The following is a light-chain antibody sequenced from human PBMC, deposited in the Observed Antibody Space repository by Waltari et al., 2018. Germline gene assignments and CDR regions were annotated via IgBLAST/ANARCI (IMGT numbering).Light chain of an antibody. CDR1: STTLTNY. J-gene: IGLJ3*02. V-gene: IGLV1-47*01. Sequence: QSVVTQPPSASGTPGQEVSISCSGGSTTLTNYVFWYHQFPGTAPKLTVYKDYERPSGVPDRFSASKSGTSASLAISGLRSDDEADYYCATWDDSLNGWVFGGGTKLTVL. CDR3: ATWDDSLNGWV. CDR2: KDY.